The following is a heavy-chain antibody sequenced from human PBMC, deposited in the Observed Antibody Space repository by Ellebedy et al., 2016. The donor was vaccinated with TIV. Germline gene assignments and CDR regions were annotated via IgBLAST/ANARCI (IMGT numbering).Heavy chain of an antibody. J-gene: IGHJ6*02. CDR2: ISAYNGNT. CDR3: ARSYRGVILVSFGMDV. CDR1: GYTFTSYG. V-gene: IGHV1-18*01. Sequence: ASVKVSXXASGYTFTSYGISWVRQAPGQGLEWMGWISAYNGNTNYAQKLQGRVTMTTDTSTSTAYMELRSLRSDDTAVYYCARSYRGVILVSFGMDVWGQGTTVTVSS. D-gene: IGHD3-10*01.